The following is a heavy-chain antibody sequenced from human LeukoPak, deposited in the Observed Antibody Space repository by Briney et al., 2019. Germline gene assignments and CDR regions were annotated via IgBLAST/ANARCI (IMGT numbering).Heavy chain of an antibody. D-gene: IGHD5-24*01. J-gene: IGHJ4*02. CDR2: INPNGGST. V-gene: IGHV1-46*01. CDR3: AKDLAPLRYCYNWGGDY. Sequence: ASVKVSCKASGYTFTSYYMHWVRQAPGQGLEWMGIINPNGGSTSYAQKFQGRVTMTRDMSTSTVYMELSSLRSDDTAVYYCAKDLAPLRYCYNWGGDYWGQGTLVTVSP. CDR1: GYTFTSYY.